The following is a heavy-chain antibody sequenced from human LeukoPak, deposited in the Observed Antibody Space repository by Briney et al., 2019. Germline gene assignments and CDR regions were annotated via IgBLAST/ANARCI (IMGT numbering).Heavy chain of an antibody. CDR2: ISHDGNDQ. CDR1: GFTFSTYE. V-gene: IGHV3-30*04. D-gene: IGHD2-2*01. J-gene: IGHJ3*01. CDR3: ARDRDCSRTSCFNAFDV. Sequence: GRSLRLSCAASGFTFSTYEMHWVRQAPGKGLEWVAVISHDGNDQYYGDSVKGRFTISRDNSKNALYLQMNSLRLEDTAVYYCARDRDCSRTSCFNAFDVWGQGTMAILSS.